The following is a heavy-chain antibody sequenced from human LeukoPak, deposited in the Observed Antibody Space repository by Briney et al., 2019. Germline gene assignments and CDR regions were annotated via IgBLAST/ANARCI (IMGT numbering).Heavy chain of an antibody. Sequence: GGSLRLSCAASGFTFSSHSMNWVRQAPGKGLEWVSYISSSSSTIYYADSVKGRFTISRDNAKNSLYLQMNSLRAEDTAVYYCTRGFASYSSSWYTYWGQGTLVTVSS. D-gene: IGHD6-13*01. CDR3: TRGFASYSSSWYTY. V-gene: IGHV3-48*01. CDR2: ISSSSSTI. CDR1: GFTFSSHS. J-gene: IGHJ4*02.